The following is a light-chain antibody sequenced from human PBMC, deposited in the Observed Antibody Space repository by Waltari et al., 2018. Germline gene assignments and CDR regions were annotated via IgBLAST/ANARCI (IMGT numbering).Light chain of an antibody. CDR2: EVP. CDR1: SRDVGAYNF. CDR3: SSYAGSDNLRV. Sequence: QSALTQPPSASGSPGQSVTISCPGTSRDVGAYNFVSWSQQHPGKAPKPLICEVPKRPSGVPYPFSGSKSGIPASLTVSGLQAEDEADYYCSSYAGSDNLRVFGTGTMVTVL. V-gene: IGLV2-8*01. J-gene: IGLJ1*01.